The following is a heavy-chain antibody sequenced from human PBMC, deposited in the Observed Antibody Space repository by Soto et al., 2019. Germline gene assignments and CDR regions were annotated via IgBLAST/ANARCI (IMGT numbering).Heavy chain of an antibody. CDR2: ISYDGSNK. CDR3: AKGGSTGSRRGPWGFWGMDV. J-gene: IGHJ6*02. D-gene: IGHD1-1*01. V-gene: IGHV3-30*18. Sequence: GGSLRLSCAASGFTFSSYGMHWVRQAPGKGLEWVAVISYDGSNKYYADSVKGRFTISRDNSKNTLYLQMNSLRAEDTAVYYCAKGGSTGSRRGPWGFWGMDVWGQGTTVTVSS. CDR1: GFTFSSYG.